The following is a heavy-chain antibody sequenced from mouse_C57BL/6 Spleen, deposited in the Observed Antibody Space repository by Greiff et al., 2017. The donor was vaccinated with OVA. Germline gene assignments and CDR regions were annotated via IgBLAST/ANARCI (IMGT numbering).Heavy chain of an antibody. CDR1: GFTLSTSGMG. CDR3: ARPLYYGSSYGEYWYFDV. J-gene: IGHJ1*03. CDR2: TSWDDDT. V-gene: IGHV8-12*01. D-gene: IGHD1-1*01. Sequence: QVTLKESGPGILQSSQSLSLSCSFSGFTLSTSGMGVSWLRQPSGLGLEWLAHTSWDDDTRYNPSLKSRPIISKDTSIYQVVLKITSVDTADTATYYCARPLYYGSSYGEYWYFDVWGKGTTVTVSS.